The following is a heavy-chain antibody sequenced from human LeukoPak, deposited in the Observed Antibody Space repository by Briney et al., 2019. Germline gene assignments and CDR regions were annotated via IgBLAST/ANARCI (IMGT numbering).Heavy chain of an antibody. D-gene: IGHD2-21*01. CDR1: GFTFSSYE. CDR3: ARVPFIVACMDV. Sequence: GGSLRLSCAASGFTFSSYEMNWVRQAPGKGLEWVSYISSSGSTIYYADSVKGRFTISRDNAKNSLYLQMNSLRAEDTAVYYCARVPFIVACMDVWGKGTTVTVSS. J-gene: IGHJ6*03. CDR2: ISSSGSTI. V-gene: IGHV3-48*03.